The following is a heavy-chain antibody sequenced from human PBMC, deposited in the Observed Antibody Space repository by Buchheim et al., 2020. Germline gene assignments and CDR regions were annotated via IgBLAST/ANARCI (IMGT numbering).Heavy chain of an antibody. D-gene: IGHD3-10*01. CDR2: IGPGGVGT. V-gene: IGHV3-23*01. CDR1: GFTFINTA. J-gene: IGHJ6*02. CDR3: ARTYGSGANYYYYGMDV. Sequence: EVQLLESGGGLVQPGGSLRLSCAASGFTFINTAMSWFRQAPGKGLEWVSTIGPGGVGTYYADSVKGRCTISGDSSKNTLYLQMDSLRAEDTAVYYCARTYGSGANYYYYGMDVWGQGTT.